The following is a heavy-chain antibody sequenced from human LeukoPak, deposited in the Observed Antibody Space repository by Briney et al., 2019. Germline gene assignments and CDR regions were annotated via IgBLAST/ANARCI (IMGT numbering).Heavy chain of an antibody. CDR1: GYTFTSYD. V-gene: IGHV1-8*01. Sequence: ASVKVSCKASGYTFTSYDINWVRQATGQGLEWMGWMNPNSGNTGYAQKFQGRVTMTRNTSISTAYMELSSLRSEDTAVYYCARGLAEPNVFWSGYYPTAIDYWGQGTLVTVSS. J-gene: IGHJ4*02. CDR2: MNPNSGNT. D-gene: IGHD3-3*01. CDR3: ARGLAEPNVFWSGYYPTAIDY.